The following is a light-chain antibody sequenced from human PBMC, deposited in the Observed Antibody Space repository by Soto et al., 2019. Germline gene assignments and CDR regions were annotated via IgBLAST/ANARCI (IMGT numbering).Light chain of an antibody. Sequence: QYVLTQPASVSGSPGQSITISCSGNAVSYQLVSWYQQQPGKAPKLILYNVTRRPSGVSNRFSGFKSGTTASLKITGLQAEDEDDYYCCSFVGVTNDVFGNGTKVTVL. J-gene: IGLJ1*01. CDR3: CSFVGVTNDV. CDR2: NVT. V-gene: IGLV2-23*02. CDR1: GNAVSYQL.